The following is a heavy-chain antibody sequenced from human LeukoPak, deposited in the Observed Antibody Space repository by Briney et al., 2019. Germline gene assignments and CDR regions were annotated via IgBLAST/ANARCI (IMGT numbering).Heavy chain of an antibody. CDR3: AIDLFSCSSTSCYVY. CDR2: IIQDGSAQ. D-gene: IGHD2-2*01. CDR1: GFTFSSSW. Sequence: GGSLRLSCAASGFTFSSSWMSWVRQAPGKGLEWVANIIQDGSAQYYVDSVKGRFTISRDNADNSRYLQMNSLRAEDTAVYYCAIDLFSCSSTSCYVYWGRGTLVTVSS. V-gene: IGHV3-7*01. J-gene: IGHJ4*02.